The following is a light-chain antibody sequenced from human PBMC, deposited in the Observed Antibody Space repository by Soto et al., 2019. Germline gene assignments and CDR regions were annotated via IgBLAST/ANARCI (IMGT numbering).Light chain of an antibody. Sequence: EIVLTQSPGTLSLSPGERATLSCRASQSVSSSYLAWYQQKPGQAPRLLIYGASSRATGIPDRFSGSGSGTDFTLSISRLEPEDFAVYYCQQYGSSPRVTFGGGTKVESK. V-gene: IGKV3-20*01. J-gene: IGKJ4*01. CDR1: QSVSSSY. CDR3: QQYGSSPRVT. CDR2: GAS.